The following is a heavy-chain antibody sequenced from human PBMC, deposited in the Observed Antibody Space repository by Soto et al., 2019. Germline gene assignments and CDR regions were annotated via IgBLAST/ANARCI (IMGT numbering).Heavy chain of an antibody. CDR3: AKDPYSGSYGWFDP. Sequence: GGSLRLSCAASGFTFSSYAMIWVRQAPGKGLEWVSAISGSGGSTYYADSVKGRFTISRDNSKNTLYLQMNSLRAEDTAVYYCAKDPYSGSYGWFDPWGQGTLVTVSS. CDR2: ISGSGGST. CDR1: GFTFSSYA. D-gene: IGHD1-26*01. J-gene: IGHJ5*02. V-gene: IGHV3-23*01.